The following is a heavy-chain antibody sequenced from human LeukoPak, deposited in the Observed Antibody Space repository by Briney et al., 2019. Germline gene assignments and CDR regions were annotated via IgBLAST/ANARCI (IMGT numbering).Heavy chain of an antibody. CDR2: ISSNGGST. Sequence: GSLRLSCSASGFTFSSYAMHWVRQAPGKGLEYVSAISSNGGSTYYADSVKGRFTISRDNSKNTLYLQMSSLRAEDTAVYYCVKTSTEQLGRAFDYWGRGTLVTVSS. D-gene: IGHD6-6*01. CDR1: GFTFSSYA. J-gene: IGHJ4*02. V-gene: IGHV3-64D*06. CDR3: VKTSTEQLGRAFDY.